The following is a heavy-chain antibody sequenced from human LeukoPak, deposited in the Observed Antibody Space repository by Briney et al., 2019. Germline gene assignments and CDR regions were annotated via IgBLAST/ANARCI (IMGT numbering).Heavy chain of an antibody. CDR3: ARAANDGYNTILDY. V-gene: IGHV3-30*02. CDR2: IRYDGSNK. D-gene: IGHD5-24*01. Sequence: GGSLRLSCAASAFTFSNYGMHWVRQAPGKGLEWVAFIRYDGSNKNYADSVKGRFTISRDNAKNSLYLQMNSLRAEDTAVYYCARAANDGYNTILDYWGQGTLVTVSS. J-gene: IGHJ4*02. CDR1: AFTFSNYG.